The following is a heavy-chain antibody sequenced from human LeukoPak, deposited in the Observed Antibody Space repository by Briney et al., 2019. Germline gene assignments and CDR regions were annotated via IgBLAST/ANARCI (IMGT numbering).Heavy chain of an antibody. J-gene: IGHJ4*02. CDR3: ARDHEEYCSGGSCSRFDY. D-gene: IGHD2-15*01. V-gene: IGHV3-21*01. Sequence: GGSLRLSCAASGFSFSSYNMNWVRQAPGKGLEWVSSISTSSSYIYYADSVKGRFTISRDNARNSLYLQMNSLRAEDTAVYYCARDHEEYCSGGSCSRFDYWGQGTLVTVSS. CDR2: ISTSSSYI. CDR1: GFSFSSYN.